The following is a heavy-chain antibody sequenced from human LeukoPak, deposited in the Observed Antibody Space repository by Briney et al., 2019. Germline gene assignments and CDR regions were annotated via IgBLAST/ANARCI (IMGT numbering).Heavy chain of an antibody. J-gene: IGHJ6*02. CDR2: INPNSGGT. CDR1: GYTFTGHY. D-gene: IGHD3-10*01. Sequence: GASVKVSCKASGYTFTGHYMHWVRQAPGQGLEWMGWINPNSGGTNYAQKFQGRVTMTRDTSISTAYMELSRLRSDDTAVYYCARDVRYYGSGSPPDVWGQGTTVTVSS. CDR3: ARDVRYYGSGSPPDV. V-gene: IGHV1-2*02.